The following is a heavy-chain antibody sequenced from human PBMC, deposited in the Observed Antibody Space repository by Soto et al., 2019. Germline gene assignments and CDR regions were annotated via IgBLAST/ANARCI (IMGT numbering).Heavy chain of an antibody. CDR1: GGSFSGYY. J-gene: IGHJ6*02. Sequence: PSETLSLTCAVYGGSFSGYYLSWIRQPPGKGLEWIGEINHSGSTNYNPSLKSRVTISVDTSKNQFSLKLSSVTAADTAVYYCARDAPKNYGMDVWGQGTTVTVSS. V-gene: IGHV4-34*01. CDR3: ARDAPKNYGMDV. CDR2: INHSGST.